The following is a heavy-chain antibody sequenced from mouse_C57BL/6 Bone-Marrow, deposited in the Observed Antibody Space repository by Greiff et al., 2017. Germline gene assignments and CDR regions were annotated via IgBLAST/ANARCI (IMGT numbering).Heavy chain of an antibody. V-gene: IGHV7-3*01. CDR1: GFTFTDYY. J-gene: IGHJ2*01. CDR3: ASYYDYFDD. CDR2: IRNKANGYTT. Sequence: EVKLVESGGGLVQPGGSLSLSCAASGFTFTDYYMSWVRQPPGKALEWLGFIRNKANGYTTEYSASVKGRFTISRDNSQSILYLQMNALRAEDSATYYCASYYDYFDDWGQGTTLTVSS.